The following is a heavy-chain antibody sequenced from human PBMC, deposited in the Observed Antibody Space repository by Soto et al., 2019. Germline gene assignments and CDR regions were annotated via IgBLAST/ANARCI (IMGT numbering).Heavy chain of an antibody. D-gene: IGHD5-18*01. Sequence: SSVKVSCKASGYTFTHYYIHWVRQAPGQGLEWMGIINPNGGVTTYAQKFRAGFTMTRDTSTSTVYMELSSLRSEDSAVYYCATSVNSAMAFDYWGQGTLVTVSS. CDR3: ATSVNSAMAFDY. J-gene: IGHJ4*02. CDR1: GYTFTHYY. V-gene: IGHV1-46*01. CDR2: INPNGGVT.